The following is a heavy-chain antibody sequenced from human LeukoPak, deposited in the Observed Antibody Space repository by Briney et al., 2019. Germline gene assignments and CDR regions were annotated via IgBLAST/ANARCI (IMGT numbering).Heavy chain of an antibody. D-gene: IGHD2-2*01. Sequence: GESLKISCKGSGYAFTSYWTAWVRQMPGKGLEWMGIVYPDDSDTRYSPSFQGQVTISADKSISTAYLPWSSLKASDTAMYYCARRGKISPAVSSRWDLDYWGRGTLVTVSS. CDR3: ARRGKISPAVSSRWDLDY. J-gene: IGHJ4*02. V-gene: IGHV5-51*01. CDR2: VYPDDSDT. CDR1: GYAFTSYW.